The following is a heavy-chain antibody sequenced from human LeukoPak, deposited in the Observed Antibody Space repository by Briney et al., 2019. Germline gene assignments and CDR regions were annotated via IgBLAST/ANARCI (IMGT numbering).Heavy chain of an antibody. Sequence: ASVKVSCKASGYTFTGYYMHWVRQAPGQGLEWMGWINPNSGGANYAQKFQGRVTMTRDTSISTAYMELCRLRSDDTAVYYCARAKEQWLVGGYDYWGQGTLVTVSS. J-gene: IGHJ4*02. V-gene: IGHV1-2*02. CDR3: ARAKEQWLVGGYDY. CDR2: INPNSGGA. D-gene: IGHD6-19*01. CDR1: GYTFTGYY.